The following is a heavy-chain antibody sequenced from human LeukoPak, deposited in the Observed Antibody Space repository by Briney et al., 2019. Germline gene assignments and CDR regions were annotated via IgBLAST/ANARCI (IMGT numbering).Heavy chain of an antibody. CDR2: LYINNGNT. Sequence: GASVKVSCEASGYTSTSYALSWVRQAPGQGLEWMGWLYINNGNTKYAQKFQGRVTMTRITSTNTAYLELRNLISDDTAVYYCVRDLTPSFCTSGSCPYGGYFDHWGQGTLVTVSS. CDR3: VRDLTPSFCTSGSCPYGGYFDH. CDR1: GYTSTSYA. V-gene: IGHV1-18*04. D-gene: IGHD2-15*01. J-gene: IGHJ4*02.